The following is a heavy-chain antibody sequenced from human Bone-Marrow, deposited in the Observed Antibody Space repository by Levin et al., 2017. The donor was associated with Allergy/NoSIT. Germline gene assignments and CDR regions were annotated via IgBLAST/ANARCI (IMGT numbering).Heavy chain of an antibody. V-gene: IGHV3-9*01. CDR3: AKDWERGYSYGFFDY. Sequence: LSLPCAASGFTFDEYGMHWVRQAPGKGLEWVSGITWNRDTIGYADSVKGRFTISRDNAKTSLYLQMNSLRVEDTALYYCAKDWERGYSYGFFDYWGQGTLVTVSS. CDR1: GFTFDEYG. D-gene: IGHD5-18*01. CDR2: ITWNRDTI. J-gene: IGHJ4*02.